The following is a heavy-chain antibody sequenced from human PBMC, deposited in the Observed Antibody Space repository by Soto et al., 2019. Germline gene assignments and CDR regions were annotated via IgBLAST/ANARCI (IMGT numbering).Heavy chain of an antibody. J-gene: IGHJ4*02. CDR2: ISYTGST. CDR1: GGSVSSGHYY. CDR3: ARSGAGSGWL. Sequence: QVQLQESGPGLVRPSETLSLTCTVSGGSVSSGHYYWSWSRQPPGKGLEWIGYISYTGSTNYNPYLKSSVNISVDTSKNQFSLKMNSVTAADTAVYYCARSGAGSGWLGGQGTLVTVSS. V-gene: IGHV4-61*01. D-gene: IGHD6-19*01.